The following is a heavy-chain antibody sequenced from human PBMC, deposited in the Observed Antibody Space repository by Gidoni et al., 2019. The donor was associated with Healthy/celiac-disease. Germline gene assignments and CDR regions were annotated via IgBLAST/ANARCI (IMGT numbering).Heavy chain of an antibody. CDR2: IIPIFGTA. D-gene: IGHD2-2*01. CDR3: ARVPGATAGWFDP. Sequence: QVQLVQSGAAVKKPVSAVQVSCKASGCTFSSYAISWVRQPPGQGLEWMGGIIPIFGTANYAQKFQGSVTITADESTSTAYMELSSLRSEDTAVYYCARVPGATAGWFDPWGQGTLVTVSS. V-gene: IGHV1-69*01. J-gene: IGHJ5*02. CDR1: GCTFSSYA.